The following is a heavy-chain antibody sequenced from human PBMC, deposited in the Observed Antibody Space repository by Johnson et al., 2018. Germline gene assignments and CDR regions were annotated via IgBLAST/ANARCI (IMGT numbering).Heavy chain of an antibody. J-gene: IGHJ4*02. CDR3: ANRLGSRTEFY. CDR2: IDSTSTTI. V-gene: IGHV3-48*02. CDR1: GFTFRDTP. Sequence: VQLVESGGGLVQPGGSLRLSCAASGFTFRDTPMNWVRQAPGRGLEWISFIDSTSTTIYYADFVKGRFAISRDNAKNSLYLQMNSLRDEDTAVYYCANRLGSRTEFYWGQGSLVTVSS. D-gene: IGHD2-15*01.